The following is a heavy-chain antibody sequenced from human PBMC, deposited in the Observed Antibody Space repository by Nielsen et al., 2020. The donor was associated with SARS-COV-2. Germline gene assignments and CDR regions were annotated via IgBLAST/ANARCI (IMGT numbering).Heavy chain of an antibody. CDR3: VRDKDSTTENLRMDV. CDR2: IHEDGSS. Sequence: GESLKISCAASGFTVGRNYMSWVRQAPGKGLAWVSVIHEDGSSNYADSVEGRFTISRDNSKNILDLHMNSLRAEDTAVYYCVRDKDSTTENLRMDVWGQGTTFTVSS. D-gene: IGHD4-17*01. CDR1: GFTVGRNY. V-gene: IGHV3-53*01. J-gene: IGHJ6*02.